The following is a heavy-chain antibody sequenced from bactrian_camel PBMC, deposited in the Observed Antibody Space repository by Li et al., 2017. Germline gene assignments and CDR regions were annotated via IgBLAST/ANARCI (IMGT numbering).Heavy chain of an antibody. J-gene: IGHJ7*01. CDR1: GFTFSMYD. V-gene: IGHV3S40*01. Sequence: VQLVESGGGLVQPGGSLRLSCAASGFTFSMYDMSWVRQAPGKGLEWVSAIAHDFSSTYYSDSVKGRFTISRDNARNTLYLQLNNLQTEDAAMYYCVKDNWLLQYGLDYWGKGTQVTVS. D-gene: IGHD1*01. CDR2: IAHDFSST.